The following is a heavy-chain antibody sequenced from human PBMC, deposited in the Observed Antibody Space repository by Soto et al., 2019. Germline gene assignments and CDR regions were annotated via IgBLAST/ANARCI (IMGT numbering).Heavy chain of an antibody. CDR3: ASGLSDY. V-gene: IGHV1-8*01. Sequence: QVPLVQSGAEVKKPGASVKVSCKASGDTFTSYDINWVRQAAGQGLEWMGWMNPNSGDTGYAQKFQGRVSMTINTSISTAYMELSSLRSEDTAVYYCASGLSDYWGQGTLVTVSS. J-gene: IGHJ4*02. CDR1: GDTFTSYD. CDR2: MNPNSGDT.